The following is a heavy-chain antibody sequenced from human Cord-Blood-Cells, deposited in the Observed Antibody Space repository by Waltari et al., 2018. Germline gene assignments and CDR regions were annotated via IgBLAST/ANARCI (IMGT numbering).Heavy chain of an antibody. CDR2: IYYSGGT. Sequence: QLQLQESGPGLVKPSETLSLTCTVSGGSISSSSYYWGWIRQPPGKGLEWIGSIYYSGGTYSNPSLKSRVTISVDTSKNQFSLKLSSVTAADTAVYYCASVRFLEWLLYYWGQGTLVTVSS. V-gene: IGHV4-39*01. D-gene: IGHD3-3*01. CDR1: GGSISSSSYY. J-gene: IGHJ4*02. CDR3: ASVRFLEWLLYY.